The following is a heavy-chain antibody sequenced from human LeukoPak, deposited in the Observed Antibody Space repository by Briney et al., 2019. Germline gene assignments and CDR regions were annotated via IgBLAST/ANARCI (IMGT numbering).Heavy chain of an antibody. CDR3: AKDRIREQWGGFFDY. CDR1: GFTFDDYA. Sequence: GGSLRLSCAASGFTFDDYAMHWVRQAPGKGLEWVSLISWDGGSTYYADSVKGRFTISRDNSKNSMYLQMNSLRAEDTALYYCAKDRIREQWGGFFDYWGQGTLVTVSS. CDR2: ISWDGGST. J-gene: IGHJ4*02. D-gene: IGHD6-19*01. V-gene: IGHV3-43D*03.